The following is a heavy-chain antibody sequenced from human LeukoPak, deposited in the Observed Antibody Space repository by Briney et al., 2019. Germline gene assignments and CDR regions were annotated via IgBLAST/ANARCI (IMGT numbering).Heavy chain of an antibody. D-gene: IGHD3-10*01. CDR3: ARAYGSGIYPLSDS. V-gene: IGHV3-33*08. J-gene: IGHJ4*02. CDR2: ICYDGSNK. CDR1: GFTFSSYP. Sequence: GGSLRLSCAASGFTFSSYPMHWVRQAPGKGLEWVAVICYDGSNKHYADSVKGRFTVSRDNFKNTLYLQMNSLRAEDTAVYYCARAYGSGIYPLSDSWGQGTLVTVSS.